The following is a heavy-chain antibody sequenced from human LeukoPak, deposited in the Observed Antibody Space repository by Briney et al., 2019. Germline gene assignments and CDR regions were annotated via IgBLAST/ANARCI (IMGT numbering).Heavy chain of an antibody. CDR2: IWYDGTNK. J-gene: IGHJ4*02. CDR1: GFSFSNYG. D-gene: IGHD3-10*01. V-gene: IGHV3-33*01. CDR3: ARSSWGSYYPLLDY. Sequence: PGRSLRLSCAASGFSFSNYGMHWVRQAPGKGLEWVAVIWYDGTNKYYADSVKGRFTISRDNSKNTLYLQMNSLRAEDTAVYYCARSSWGSYYPLLDYWGQGTLVTVSS.